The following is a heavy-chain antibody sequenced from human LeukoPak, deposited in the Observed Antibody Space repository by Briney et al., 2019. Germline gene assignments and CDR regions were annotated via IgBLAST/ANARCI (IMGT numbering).Heavy chain of an antibody. J-gene: IGHJ6*03. CDR1: GATFSSYA. CDR3: ARQGIVLYYYYYMDV. D-gene: IGHD1-26*01. Sequence: SVKVSCKASGATFSSYAISWVRKAPGQGLEWMGGIIPIFRTANCAQKFQGRVTITADKSTSTAYMELSSLRSEDTAVYYCARQGIVLYYYYYMDVWGKGTTVTVSS. V-gene: IGHV1-69*06. CDR2: IIPIFRTA.